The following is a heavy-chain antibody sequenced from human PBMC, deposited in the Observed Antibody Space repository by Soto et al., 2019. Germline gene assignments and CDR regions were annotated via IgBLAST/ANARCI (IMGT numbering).Heavy chain of an antibody. V-gene: IGHV1-69*12. Sequence: QVQLVQSGAEVKKPGSSVKVSCKASGGTFSNYALISWVRQAPGQGLEWMGGIIPIDATVNYAQKFQGRITITADESTTTAYMDLGSLRSEEAAVYYCARDLIAFGYTYGDGWGKGTTVTVSS. CDR2: IIPIDATV. D-gene: IGHD6-25*01. CDR1: GGTFSNYA. CDR3: ARDLIAFGYTYGDG. J-gene: IGHJ6*01.